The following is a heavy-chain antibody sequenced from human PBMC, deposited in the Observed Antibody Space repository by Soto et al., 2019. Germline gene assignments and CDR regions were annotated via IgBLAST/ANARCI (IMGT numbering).Heavy chain of an antibody. J-gene: IGHJ4*02. D-gene: IGHD6-19*01. CDR3: ARGASPFIAVAGTALGFDY. V-gene: IGHV4-34*01. CDR2: INHSGST. Sequence: KLPETLSLTCAVYGGSFSGYYWSWIRQPPGKGLEWIGEINHSGSTNYNPSLKSRVTISVDTSENQFSLKLSSVTAADTAVYYCARGASPFIAVAGTALGFDYWGQGTLVTVSS. CDR1: GGSFSGYY.